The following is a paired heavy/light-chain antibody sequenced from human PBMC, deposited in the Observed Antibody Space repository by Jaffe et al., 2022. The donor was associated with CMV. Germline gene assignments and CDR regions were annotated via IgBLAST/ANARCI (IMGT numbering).Heavy chain of an antibody. CDR2: INHSGST. V-gene: IGHV4-34*01. CDR1: GGSFSGYY. J-gene: IGHJ4*02. Sequence: QVQLQQWGAGLLKPSETLSLTCAVYGGSFSGYYWSWIRQPPGKGLEWIGEINHSGSTNYNPSLKSRVTISVDTSKNQFSLKLSSVTAADTAVYYCARLPRHGLDYDSSGIRETVFDYWGQGTLVTVSS. D-gene: IGHD3-22*01. CDR3: ARLPRHGLDYDSSGIRETVFDY.
Light chain of an antibody. CDR3: MIWHSSAWV. J-gene: IGLJ3*02. CDR2: YKSDSDK. V-gene: IGLV5-45*03. Sequence: QAVLTQPSSLSASPGASASLTCTLRSGINVGTYRIYWYQQKPGSPPQYLLRYKSDSDKQQGSGVPSRFSGSKDASANAGILLISGLQSEDEADYYCMIWHSSAWVFGGGTKLTVL. CDR1: SGINVGTYR.